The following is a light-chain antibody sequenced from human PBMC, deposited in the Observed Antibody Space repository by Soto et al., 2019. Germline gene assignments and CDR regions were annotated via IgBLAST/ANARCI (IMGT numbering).Light chain of an antibody. CDR1: QSVGSNY. J-gene: IGKJ1*01. V-gene: IGKV3-20*01. Sequence: EIVLTQSPGTLSLSPGERATLSCRASQSVGSNYLAWYQQKPGRAPRLLIFAASKRASGIPDRVSGSGSGSDFTFTISGLEPEDFAVYYCQQYGTSPWTFGQGTKVEIK. CDR2: AAS. CDR3: QQYGTSPWT.